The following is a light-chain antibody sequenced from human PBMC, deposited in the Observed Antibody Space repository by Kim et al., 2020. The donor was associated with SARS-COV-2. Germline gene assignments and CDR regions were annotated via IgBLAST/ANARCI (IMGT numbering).Light chain of an antibody. V-gene: IGLV2-23*02. J-gene: IGLJ3*02. CDR1: SSDVGIYNL. Sequence: GQSITISCTGTSSDVGIYNLVYWYQQHPGKAPKLMIYEVNKRPSGVSNRFSGSKSDNTASLTISGLQAEEEADYYCCSYAGSSSWVFGGGTQLTVL. CDR2: EVN. CDR3: CSYAGSSSWV.